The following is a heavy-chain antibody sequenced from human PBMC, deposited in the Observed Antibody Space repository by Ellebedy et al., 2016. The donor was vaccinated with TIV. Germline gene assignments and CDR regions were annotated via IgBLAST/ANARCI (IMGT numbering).Heavy chain of an antibody. D-gene: IGHD6-13*01. CDR3: ASKAGGFYFDS. J-gene: IGHJ4*02. V-gene: IGHV3-30*02. CDR1: GFSFSHYG. CDR2: IEYDGINI. Sequence: GESLRISCAASGFSFSHYGMHWVRQAPGKGLEWVTFIEYDGINIHYADSVKGRFTISRDNSKNTLYLQMNSLRPEDTAIYYCASKAGGFYFDSWGQGTLITVSS.